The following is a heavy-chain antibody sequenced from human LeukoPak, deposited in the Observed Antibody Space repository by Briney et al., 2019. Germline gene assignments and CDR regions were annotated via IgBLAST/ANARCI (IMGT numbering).Heavy chain of an antibody. J-gene: IGHJ6*02. D-gene: IGHD3-22*01. Sequence: SVKVSCKASGGTFSSYAISWVRQAPGQGLEWMGGIIPIFGTANYAQKFQGRVTITADESTSTAYMELSSLRSEDTAVYYCAREGVYYDRSGLLENYYYGMDVWGQGTTVTVSS. V-gene: IGHV1-69*13. CDR1: GGTFSSYA. CDR3: AREGVYYDRSGLLENYYYGMDV. CDR2: IIPIFGTA.